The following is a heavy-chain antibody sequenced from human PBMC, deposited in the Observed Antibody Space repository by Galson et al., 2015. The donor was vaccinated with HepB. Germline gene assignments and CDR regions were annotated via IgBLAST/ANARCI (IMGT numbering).Heavy chain of an antibody. D-gene: IGHD3-10*01. CDR3: ARRGFGDGFDI. CDR1: GGSISSYY. V-gene: IGHV4-59*08. Sequence: LSLTCTVSGGSISSYYWSWIRQPPGKGLEWIGYIYDTGSTNNNPSLKSRVTISEDTSKNQVSLKLTSVTAADTAVYYCARRGFGDGFDIWGQGTMVTVSS. J-gene: IGHJ3*02. CDR2: IYDTGST.